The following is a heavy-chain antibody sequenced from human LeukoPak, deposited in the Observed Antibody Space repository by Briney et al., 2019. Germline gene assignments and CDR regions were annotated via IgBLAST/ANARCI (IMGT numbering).Heavy chain of an antibody. CDR2: ISYDGSNK. Sequence: GRSLRLSCAASGFTFSSYGMHWVRQAPGKGLEWVAVISYDGSNKYYADSVKGRFTISRDNSKNTLYLQMNSLRAEDTAVYYCAKDHVGGVGATGYYYGMDVWGQGTTVTVSS. CDR3: AKDHVGGVGATGYYYGMDV. V-gene: IGHV3-30*18. CDR1: GFTFSSYG. D-gene: IGHD1-26*01. J-gene: IGHJ6*02.